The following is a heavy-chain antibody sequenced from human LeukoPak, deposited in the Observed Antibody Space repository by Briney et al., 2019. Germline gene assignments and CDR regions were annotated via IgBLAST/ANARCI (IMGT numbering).Heavy chain of an antibody. D-gene: IGHD1-7*01. CDR2: IYYSGST. Sequence: SQTLSLTCTVSGGSISSSDYYWGWIRQPPGKGLEWIGYIYYSGSTYYNPSLKSRVTISVDTSKNQFSLKLSSVTAADTAVYYCARNWNYAGAAFDIWGQGTMVTVSS. CDR3: ARNWNYAGAAFDI. V-gene: IGHV4-30-4*08. CDR1: GGSISSSDYY. J-gene: IGHJ3*02.